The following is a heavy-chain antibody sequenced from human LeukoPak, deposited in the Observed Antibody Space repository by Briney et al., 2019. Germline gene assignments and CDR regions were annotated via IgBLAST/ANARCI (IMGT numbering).Heavy chain of an antibody. J-gene: IGHJ5*02. CDR2: IRYDGSNK. V-gene: IGHV3-30*02. CDR3: AGNIVVGPVQPFDP. D-gene: IGHD2-15*01. CDR1: GFTFSSYG. Sequence: TGGSLRLSCAASGFTFSSYGMHWVRQAPGKGLEWVAFIRYDGSNKYYADSVKGRFTISRDNSKNTLYLQMNSLRAEDTAVYYCAGNIVVGPVQPFDPWGQGTLVTVSS.